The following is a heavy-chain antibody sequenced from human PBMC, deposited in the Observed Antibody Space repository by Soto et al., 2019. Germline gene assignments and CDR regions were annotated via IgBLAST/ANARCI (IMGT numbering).Heavy chain of an antibody. CDR2: IYHSGST. Sequence: TLSLTCAVSGGSISSGGYSWSWIRQPPGKGLEWIGYIYHSGSTYYNPSLKSRVTISVDRSKNQFSLKLSSVTAADTAVYYCARVSGWYFLDYWGQGTLVTVSS. CDR1: GGSISSGGYS. D-gene: IGHD6-19*01. V-gene: IGHV4-30-2*01. CDR3: ARVSGWYFLDY. J-gene: IGHJ4*02.